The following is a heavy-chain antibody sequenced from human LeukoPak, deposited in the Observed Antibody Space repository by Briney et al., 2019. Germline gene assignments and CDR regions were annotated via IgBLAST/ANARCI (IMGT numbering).Heavy chain of an antibody. CDR2: ISYDGSNK. V-gene: IGHV3-30*04. Sequence: GGSLRLSCAASGFTFSSYAMHWVRQAPGKGLEWVAVISYDGSNKYYADSVKGRFTISRDNSKNTLYLQMNSLRAVDTAVYYCARIAVAGNLDYWGQGTPVTVSS. CDR1: GFTFSSYA. D-gene: IGHD6-19*01. J-gene: IGHJ4*02. CDR3: ARIAVAGNLDY.